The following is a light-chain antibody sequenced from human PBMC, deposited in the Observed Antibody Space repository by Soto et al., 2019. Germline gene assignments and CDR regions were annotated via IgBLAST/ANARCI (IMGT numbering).Light chain of an antibody. CDR2: ADT. CDR3: AAWDDSLNGFYV. Sequence: QSVLTQPPSVSGAPGQRITISCTGSSSNIGAGYDVHWYRQLPGTAPKLLIFADTKRPSGVPDRFSGSKSGTSASLAITGLQSEDEADYYCAAWDDSLNGFYVFGTGTKVTVL. V-gene: IGLV1-40*01. CDR1: SSNIGAGYD. J-gene: IGLJ1*01.